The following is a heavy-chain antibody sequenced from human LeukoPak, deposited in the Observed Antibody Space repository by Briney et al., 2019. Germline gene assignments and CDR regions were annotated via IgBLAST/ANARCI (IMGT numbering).Heavy chain of an antibody. CDR2: ISYDGSNK. D-gene: IGHD2-2*01. J-gene: IGHJ4*02. CDR3: ARLGYCTGTSCGRDDLYFDY. V-gene: IGHV3-30*04. Sequence: GGSLRLSCAASGFTFSSYAMHWVRQAPGKGLEWVAVISYDGSNKYYADSVKGRFTISRDNSKNTLYLQMNSLRAEDTAVYYCARLGYCTGTSCGRDDLYFDYWGQGTLVTVSS. CDR1: GFTFSSYA.